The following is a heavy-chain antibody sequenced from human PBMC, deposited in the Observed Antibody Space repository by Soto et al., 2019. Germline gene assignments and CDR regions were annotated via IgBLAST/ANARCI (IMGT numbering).Heavy chain of an antibody. J-gene: IGHJ3*02. CDR3: TAGSCSGGRCHWDDAFDT. CDR2: IKSKSNGGTT. CDR1: GFTFSNAW. V-gene: IGHV3-15*01. Sequence: EVQLVESGGGLVKPGGSLRLSCAVSGFTFSNAWMTWVRQAPGKGLEWVGRIKSKSNGGTTDYAAPVKGRFIISRDDSKNTVYLQMDSLNTEDTAVYYCTAGSCSGGRCHWDDAFDTWGQGTMVTVSS. D-gene: IGHD2-15*01.